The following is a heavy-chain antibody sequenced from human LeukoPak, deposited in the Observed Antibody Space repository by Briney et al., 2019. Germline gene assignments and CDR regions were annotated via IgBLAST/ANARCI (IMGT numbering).Heavy chain of an antibody. Sequence: GASVKVSCKASGYTFTGYYMHWVRQAPGQGLGWMGWINPNSGGTNYAQKFQGRVTMTRDTSIRTAYMELSRLRSDDTAVYYCARALGEYYFDYWGQGTLVTVSS. CDR1: GYTFTGYY. V-gene: IGHV1-2*02. CDR2: INPNSGGT. CDR3: ARALGEYYFDY. J-gene: IGHJ4*02.